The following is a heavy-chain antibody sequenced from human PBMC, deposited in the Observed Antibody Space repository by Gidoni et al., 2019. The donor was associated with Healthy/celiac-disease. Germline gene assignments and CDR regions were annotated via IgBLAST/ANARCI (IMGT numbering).Heavy chain of an antibody. CDR3: AREGGGPYSSGWYSVHY. CDR2: IIPIVGTA. CDR1: GGTFSSYA. J-gene: IGHJ4*02. Sequence: VQLVQSGAAVTKPGSSVTVSCKASGGTFSSYAISWVRQAPGQGLEWMGGIIPIVGTANYAQKFQGRVTSNADESTSTDYMELSSLRAEDTAVYYWAREGGGPYSSGWYSVHYWGQGTLVTVSS. D-gene: IGHD6-19*01. V-gene: IGHV1-69*01.